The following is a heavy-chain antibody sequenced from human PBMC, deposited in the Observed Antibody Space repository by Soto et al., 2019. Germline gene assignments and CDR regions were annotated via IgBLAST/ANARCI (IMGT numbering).Heavy chain of an antibody. J-gene: IGHJ6*03. D-gene: IGHD1-1*01. V-gene: IGHV3-11*01. CDR1: GFTFSDYY. CDR3: ARVRNYNWNDGRSYYYYYYMDV. Sequence: QVQLVESGGGLVKPGGSLRLSCAASGFTFSDYYMSWIRQAPGKGLEWVSYISSSGSTIYYADSVKGLFTISRDNAKNSLYLQMNSLRAEDTAVYYCARVRNYNWNDGRSYYYYYYMDVWGKGTTVTVSS. CDR2: ISSSGSTI.